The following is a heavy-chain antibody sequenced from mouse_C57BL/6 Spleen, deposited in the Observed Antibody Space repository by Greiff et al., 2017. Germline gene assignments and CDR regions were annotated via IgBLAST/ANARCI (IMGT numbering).Heavy chain of an antibody. V-gene: IGHV1-22*01. Sequence: EVQLQQSGPALVKPGASVKMSCKASGYKFTDYNMHWVKQSHGKSLEWIGYINPNNGGTSYNQKFKGKATLTVNTSSSTAYMELRSLTSEDSAVYYCARLRRWYFDVWGTGTTVTVSS. CDR1: GYKFTDYN. D-gene: IGHD2-12*01. J-gene: IGHJ1*03. CDR3: ARLRRWYFDV. CDR2: INPNNGGT.